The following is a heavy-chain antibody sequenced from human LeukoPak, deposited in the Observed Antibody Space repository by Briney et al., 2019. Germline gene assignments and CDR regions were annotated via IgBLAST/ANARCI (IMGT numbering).Heavy chain of an antibody. CDR1: GFTFRGYG. D-gene: IGHD5-18*01. V-gene: IGHV3-30*03. CDR2: ISYDGSTP. CDR3: ARDQRIGGYSYGLTGNFDY. Sequence: GGSLRLSCAASGFTFRGYGMHWVRQAPGKGLEWVALISYDGSTPYYADSVKGRFTISRDNSKNTLYLQMDSLRAEDTAVYYCARDQRIGGYSYGLTGNFDYWGQGTLVTVSS. J-gene: IGHJ4*02.